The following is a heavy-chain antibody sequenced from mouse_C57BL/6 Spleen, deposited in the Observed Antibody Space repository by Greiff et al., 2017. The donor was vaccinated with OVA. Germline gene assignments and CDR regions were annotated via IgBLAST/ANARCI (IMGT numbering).Heavy chain of an antibody. CDR1: GYAFTNYL. D-gene: IGHD2-12*01. V-gene: IGHV1-54*01. CDR2: INPGSGGT. CDR3: ARSESYPWFAY. Sequence: QVQLQQSGAELVRPGTSVKVSCKASGYAFTNYLIEWVKQRPGQGLEWIGVINPGSGGTNYNEKFKGKATLTADKSSSTAYMQLSSLTSEDSAVYFCARSESYPWFAYWGQGTLVTVSA. J-gene: IGHJ3*01.